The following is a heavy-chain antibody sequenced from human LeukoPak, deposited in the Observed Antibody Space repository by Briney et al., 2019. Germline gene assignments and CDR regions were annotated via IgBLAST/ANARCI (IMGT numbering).Heavy chain of an antibody. Sequence: PSQTLSLTCTVSGGSISSGSYYWSWIRQPARKGLEWIGRIYTSGSTNYNPSLKSRVTISVDTSKNQFSLKLSSVTAADTAVYYCARVGSAAGTFDYWGQGTLVTVSS. D-gene: IGHD6-13*01. J-gene: IGHJ4*02. V-gene: IGHV4-61*02. CDR3: ARVGSAAGTFDY. CDR1: GGSISSGSYY. CDR2: IYTSGST.